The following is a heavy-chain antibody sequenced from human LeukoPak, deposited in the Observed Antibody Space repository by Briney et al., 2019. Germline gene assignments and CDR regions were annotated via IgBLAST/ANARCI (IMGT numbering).Heavy chain of an antibody. V-gene: IGHV3-23*01. CDR3: TKDPNGDYIGAFDS. CDR1: GFPFSNHA. D-gene: IGHD4-17*01. CDR2: ISNGNT. J-gene: IGHJ5*01. Sequence: GSLRLSCAASGFPFSNHAMSWVRQPPGKGLEWVAAISNGNTYYADSVKGRFTISRDNSQNILYLQMNSLRAEDTAVYYCTKDPNGDYIGAFDSWGQGTLVTVSS.